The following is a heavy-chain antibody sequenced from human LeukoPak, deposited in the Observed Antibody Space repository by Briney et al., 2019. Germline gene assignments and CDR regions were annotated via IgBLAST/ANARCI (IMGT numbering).Heavy chain of an antibody. J-gene: IGHJ6*02. CDR3: ARSYYDSSGYYLVSYYYGMDV. D-gene: IGHD3-22*01. V-gene: IGHV3-33*01. CDR2: IWYDGSNK. CDR1: GFTFSSYG. Sequence: GGSLRLSCAASGFTFSSYGMHWVRQAPGKGLEWVAVIWYDGSNKYYADSVKGRFTISRDNSKNTLYLQMNSLRAEDTAVYYCARSYYDSSGYYLVSYYYGMDVWGQGTTVTVS.